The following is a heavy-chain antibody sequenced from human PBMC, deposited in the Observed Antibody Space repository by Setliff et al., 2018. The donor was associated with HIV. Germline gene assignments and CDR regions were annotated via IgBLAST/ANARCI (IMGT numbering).Heavy chain of an antibody. D-gene: IGHD1-26*01. V-gene: IGHV1-18*01. CDR3: ARVLGSGSYSGFDY. CDR1: GYTFTSYG. Sequence: ASVKVSCKASGYTFTSYGISWVRQAPGQGLEWMGWISAYNGNTNYAQKLQGRVTMTTDTSTSTAHMELRSLRSDDTAVYYCARVLGSGSYSGFDYWGQGTLVTVSS. CDR2: ISAYNGNT. J-gene: IGHJ4*02.